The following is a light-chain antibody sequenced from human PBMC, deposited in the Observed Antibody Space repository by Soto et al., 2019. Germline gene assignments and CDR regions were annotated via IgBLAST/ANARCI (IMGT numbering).Light chain of an antibody. CDR2: KAS. Sequence: SQMTQSPSTLSASVGERVTITCRASQNINTWLAWYQHKPGKAPKVLIHKASSVQSGAPSRFSGTGSGTDFTLIINSLQHDDFATYYCQQYDSYPLTFGGGTKVEI. J-gene: IGKJ4*01. V-gene: IGKV1-5*03. CDR1: QNINTW. CDR3: QQYDSYPLT.